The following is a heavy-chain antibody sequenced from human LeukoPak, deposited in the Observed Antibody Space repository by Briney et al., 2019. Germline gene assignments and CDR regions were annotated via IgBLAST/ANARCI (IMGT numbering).Heavy chain of an antibody. CDR2: IKQDGSEK. Sequence: GGSLRLSCAASGFTFSSYWMSWVRQAPGKGLEWVANIKQDGSEKYYVDSVKGRFTISRDNAKNSLYLQMNSLRAEDTAVYYCSRDRHCIGSTCYGLWGQGARVTVSS. CDR3: SRDRHCIGSTCYGL. CDR1: GFTFSSYW. D-gene: IGHD2-2*01. V-gene: IGHV3-7*01. J-gene: IGHJ4*02.